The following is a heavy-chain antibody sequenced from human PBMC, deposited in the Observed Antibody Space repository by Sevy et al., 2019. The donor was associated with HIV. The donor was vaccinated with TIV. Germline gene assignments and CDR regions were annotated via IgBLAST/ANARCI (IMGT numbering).Heavy chain of an antibody. CDR1: GGSISSGGYY. CDR3: ARVKGGGSCWAFDP. D-gene: IGHD2-15*01. Sequence: LSLTCTVSGGSISSGGYYWSWIRQHPGKGLEWIGYIYYSGSTYNNPSLKSRVSISVDTSKNQFSLKLSSVTAADTAVYYCARVKGGGSCWAFDPWGQGTLVTVSS. J-gene: IGHJ5*02. V-gene: IGHV4-31*03. CDR2: IYYSGST.